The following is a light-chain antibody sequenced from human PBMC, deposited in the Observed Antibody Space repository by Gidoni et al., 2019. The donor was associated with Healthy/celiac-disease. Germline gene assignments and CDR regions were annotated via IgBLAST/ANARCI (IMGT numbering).Light chain of an antibody. V-gene: IGKV4-1*01. CDR3: QQYYSTQYT. Sequence: DIVMTQSPASLAVSLGARATINCKSSQSVLYSSNNKNYLAWYQQKPGQPPKLLIYWASTRESGVPDRFSGSGSGKDFTLTISSLQAEDVAVYYCQQYYSTQYTFGQGTKLEIK. J-gene: IGKJ2*01. CDR1: QSVLYSSNNKNY. CDR2: WAS.